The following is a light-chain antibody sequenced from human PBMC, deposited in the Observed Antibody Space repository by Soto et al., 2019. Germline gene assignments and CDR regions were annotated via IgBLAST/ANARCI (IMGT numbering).Light chain of an antibody. V-gene: IGKV1-39*01. J-gene: IGKJ1*01. Sequence: DFQMTQSPSSLSASVGDRVTITCRASQHIARYLNWYQQKPGKAPKFLIYAASTLQSGVPSRFSGSGSGTEFTLTIDSLQPEDFATHFCQQSFSAPWTFGQGAKVEVK. CDR1: QHIARY. CDR2: AAS. CDR3: QQSFSAPWT.